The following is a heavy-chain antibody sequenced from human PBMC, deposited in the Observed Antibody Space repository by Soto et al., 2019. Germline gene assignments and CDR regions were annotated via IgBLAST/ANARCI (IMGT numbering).Heavy chain of an antibody. J-gene: IGHJ6*03. D-gene: IGHD2-2*01. CDR3: ARARRGYCSSTSCYERGYYYYYYYMDV. CDR1: GYTFTSYD. Sequence: ASVKVSCKASGYTFTSYDINGVRQATGQGLEWMGWMNPNSGNTGYAQKFQGRVTMTRNTSISTAYMELSSLRSEDTAVYYCARARRGYCSSTSCYERGYYYYYYYMDVRGKGTTVTVSS. V-gene: IGHV1-8*01. CDR2: MNPNSGNT.